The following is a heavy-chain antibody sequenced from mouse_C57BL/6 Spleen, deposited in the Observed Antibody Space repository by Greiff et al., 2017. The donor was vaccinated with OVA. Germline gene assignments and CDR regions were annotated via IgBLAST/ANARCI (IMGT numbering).Heavy chain of an antibody. CDR1: GYTFTSYW. V-gene: IGHV1-53*01. Sequence: QVQLQQPGTELVKPGASVKLSCKASGYTFTSYWMHWVKQRPGQGLEWIGNINPSNGGTNYNEKFKSKATLTVDKSSSTAYMQLSSRTSEDSAVYYCAAPGVVAHWYFDVWGTGTTVTVSS. CDR3: AAPGVVAHWYFDV. J-gene: IGHJ1*03. D-gene: IGHD1-1*01. CDR2: INPSNGGT.